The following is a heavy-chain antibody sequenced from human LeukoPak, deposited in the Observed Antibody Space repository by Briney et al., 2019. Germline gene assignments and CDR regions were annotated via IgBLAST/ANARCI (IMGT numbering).Heavy chain of an antibody. D-gene: IGHD2-2*02. Sequence: GASVKVSCKASGYTFTGYYMHWVRQAPGQGLEWMGWINPNSGGTNYAQKFQGRVTMTRDTSISTAYMELSRLRSDDTAVYYCARVGRYCTSTSCYTGNWFDPWGQGTLVTVFS. CDR2: INPNSGGT. J-gene: IGHJ5*02. CDR1: GYTFTGYY. CDR3: ARVGRYCTSTSCYTGNWFDP. V-gene: IGHV1-2*02.